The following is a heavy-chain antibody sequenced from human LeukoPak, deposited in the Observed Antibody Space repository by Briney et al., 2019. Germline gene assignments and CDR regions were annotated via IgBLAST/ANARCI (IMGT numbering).Heavy chain of an antibody. CDR1: GYSISSGYY. V-gene: IGHV4-38-2*02. J-gene: IGHJ3*02. CDR3: ARDIKRCSSTSCLRFFDI. Sequence: PSETLSLTCTVSGYSISSGYYWGWIRQPPGKGLEWIGSIYHSGSTYYNPSLKSRVTISVDTSKNQFSLKLSSVTAADTAVYYCARDIKRCSSTSCLRFFDIWGQGTMVTVSS. D-gene: IGHD2-2*01. CDR2: IYHSGST.